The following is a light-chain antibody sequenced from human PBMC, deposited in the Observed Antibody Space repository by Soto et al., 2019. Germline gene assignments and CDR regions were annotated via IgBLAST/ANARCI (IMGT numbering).Light chain of an antibody. V-gene: IGLV1-40*01. CDR1: SSNIGAGYD. J-gene: IGLJ1*01. CDR2: GNS. Sequence: ALTQPPSVSVAPGQRVTISCTGSSSNIGAGYDVHWYQQLPGTAPKLLIYGNSNRPSGVPDRFSGSKSGTSASLAITGLQAEDEADYYCQSYDSSLSGYVFGTGTKVTV. CDR3: QSYDSSLSGYV.